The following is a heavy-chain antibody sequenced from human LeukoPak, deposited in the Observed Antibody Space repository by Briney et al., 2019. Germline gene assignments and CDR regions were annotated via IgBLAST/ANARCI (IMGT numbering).Heavy chain of an antibody. CDR1: GGTFSSYA. V-gene: IGHV1-69*05. CDR2: IIPIFGTA. J-gene: IGHJ5*02. D-gene: IGHD6-13*01. Sequence: ASVKVSCKASGGTFSSYAISWVRQAPGQGLEWMGRIIPIFGTANYAQKFQGRVTITTDESTCTAYMELSSLRSEDTAVYYCARDPRYSSSWYWFDPWGQGTLVTVSS. CDR3: ARDPRYSSSWYWFDP.